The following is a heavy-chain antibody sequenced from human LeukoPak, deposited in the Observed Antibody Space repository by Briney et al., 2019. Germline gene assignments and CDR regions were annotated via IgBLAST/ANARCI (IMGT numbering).Heavy chain of an antibody. CDR2: IYPGDSDT. V-gene: IGHV5-51*01. Sequence: GESLKISCKVSGYSFSIYWIGWVRQMPGKGLEWVGVIYPGDSDTRYSPSFQGQVTISADKSISTAYLQWSSLKAPDTAIYYCARGRACRGFTCRPYDAFDIWGQGTMVTVSS. CDR3: ARGRACRGFTCRPYDAFDI. J-gene: IGHJ3*02. D-gene: IGHD2-21*01. CDR1: GYSFSIYW.